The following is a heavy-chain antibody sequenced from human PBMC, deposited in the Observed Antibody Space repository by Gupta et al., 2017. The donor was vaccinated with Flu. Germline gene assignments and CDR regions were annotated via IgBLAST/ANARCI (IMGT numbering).Heavy chain of an antibody. Sequence: EVQLVESGGGLVQPGRSLRLSCAASGFTFDDYAMHWVRQAPGKGLEWVSGISWNSGNIDYADSVKGRFTISRDNAKNSLYLQMNSLRAEDTALYYCVEDSDYSFHYWGQGTLVTVSS. CDR3: VEDSDYSFHY. V-gene: IGHV3-9*01. CDR2: ISWNSGNI. J-gene: IGHJ4*02. CDR1: GFTFDDYA. D-gene: IGHD3-22*01.